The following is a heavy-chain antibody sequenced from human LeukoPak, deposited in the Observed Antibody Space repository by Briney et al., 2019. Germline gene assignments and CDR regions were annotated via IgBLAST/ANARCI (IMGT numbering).Heavy chain of an antibody. CDR3: ARASMRMATAGLVDY. D-gene: IGHD5-24*01. J-gene: IGHJ4*02. CDR2: ISYHGSNK. V-gene: IGHV3-30*03. Sequence: GRSLRLSCAASGFTFSSYGIHWVRQAPGKGLEWVAVISYHGSNKYYADSVKGRFTISRDNSKDTLYLQMNSPRAEATAVYYCARASMRMATAGLVDYWGQGTLVTVSS. CDR1: GFTFSSYG.